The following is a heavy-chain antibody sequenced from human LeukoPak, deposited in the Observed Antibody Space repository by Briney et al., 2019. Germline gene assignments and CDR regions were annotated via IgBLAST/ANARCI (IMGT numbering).Heavy chain of an antibody. CDR3: ARGYDFWSGYYAYYFDY. CDR1: GYTFTSYD. Sequence: ASVKVSCKASGYTFTSYDINWVRQATGQGLEWMGWMNPNSGNTGYAQKFQGRVTITRNTSISTAYMELSSLRSEDTAVYYCARGYDFWSGYYAYYFDYWGQGTLVTVSS. J-gene: IGHJ4*02. V-gene: IGHV1-8*03. D-gene: IGHD3-3*01. CDR2: MNPNSGNT.